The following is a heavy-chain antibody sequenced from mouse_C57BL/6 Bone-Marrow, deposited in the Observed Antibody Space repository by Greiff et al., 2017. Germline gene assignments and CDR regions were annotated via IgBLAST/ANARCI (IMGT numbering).Heavy chain of an antibody. Sequence: VQLQQSGSELRSPGSSVKLSCKDFDSEVFPIAYMSWVRQKPGHGFEWIGGILPSIGRTIYGEKFEDKATLDADTLSNTAYLELNSLTSEDSAIYYCARDLIYYYGSSYWYFDVWGTGTTVTVSS. D-gene: IGHD1-1*01. CDR2: ILPSIGRT. CDR3: ARDLIYYYGSSYWYFDV. J-gene: IGHJ1*03. CDR1: DSEVFPIAY. V-gene: IGHV15-2*01.